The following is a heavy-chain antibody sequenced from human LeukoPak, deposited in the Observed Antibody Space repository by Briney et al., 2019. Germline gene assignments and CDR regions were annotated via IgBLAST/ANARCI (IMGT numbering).Heavy chain of an antibody. CDR2: IDTSGNT. CDR3: VRGRYSSGWFKDKNWFDP. Sequence: SETLSLTCTVSGGSISSYYWSWIRQPAGKGLEWIGRIDTSGNTNYKPSLKSRVTISVDTSKNQFSLKLSSVTAADTAVYYCVRGRYSSGWFKDKNWFDPWGQGIPVTVSS. V-gene: IGHV4-4*07. J-gene: IGHJ5*02. CDR1: GGSISSYY. D-gene: IGHD6-19*01.